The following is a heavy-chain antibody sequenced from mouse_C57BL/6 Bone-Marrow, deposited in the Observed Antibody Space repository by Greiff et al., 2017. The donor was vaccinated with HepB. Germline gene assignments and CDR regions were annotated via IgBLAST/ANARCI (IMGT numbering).Heavy chain of an antibody. Sequence: EVHLVESGGGLVQPGGSLKLSCAASGFTFSDYGMAWVRQAPRKGPEWVAFISNLAYSIYYADTVTGRFTISRENAKNTLYLEMSSLRSEDTAMYYCARKGDYYGSSYWYFDVWGTGTRVTVSS. CDR3: ARKGDYYGSSYWYFDV. D-gene: IGHD1-1*01. CDR2: ISNLAYSI. V-gene: IGHV5-15*01. J-gene: IGHJ1*03. CDR1: GFTFSDYG.